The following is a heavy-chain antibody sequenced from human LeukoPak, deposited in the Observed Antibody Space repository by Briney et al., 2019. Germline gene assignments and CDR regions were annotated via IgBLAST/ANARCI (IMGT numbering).Heavy chain of an antibody. Sequence: GGSLRLSCAASGFTFSSYGMHWVRQAPGKGLEWVAFIRYDGSNKYYADSVKGRFTISRDNSKNTLYLQMNSLRAEDTAGYYCAKVRPSSSSLDYWGQGTLVTVSS. J-gene: IGHJ4*02. D-gene: IGHD6-6*01. CDR3: AKVRPSSSSLDY. V-gene: IGHV3-30*02. CDR1: GFTFSSYG. CDR2: IRYDGSNK.